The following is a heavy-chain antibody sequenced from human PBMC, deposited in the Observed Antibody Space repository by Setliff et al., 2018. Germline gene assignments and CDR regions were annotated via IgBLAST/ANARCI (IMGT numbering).Heavy chain of an antibody. J-gene: IGHJ4*02. Sequence: PSETLSLTCNVSGDSISSTYHWGWIRQSPGKGLEWIGTIYHSGNTYYNPSLNSRVTISMDTSKNHFSLKLSSVTAADTALYYCTVYNTGSSKDHYWGQGTPVTVSS. D-gene: IGHD2-8*02. V-gene: IGHV4-38-2*02. CDR2: IYHSGNT. CDR3: TVYNTGSSKDHY. CDR1: GDSISSTYH.